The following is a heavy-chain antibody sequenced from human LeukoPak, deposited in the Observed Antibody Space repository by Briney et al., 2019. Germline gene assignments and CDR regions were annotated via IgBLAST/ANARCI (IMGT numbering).Heavy chain of an antibody. Sequence: GGSLRLSCAASGFTFSNYWMHWVRQGPGKGLVWVSRSNTDGSTTSYADSVKGRFTISRDNSKNTLYLQMNSLRAEDTAVYYCAKSDGSSWYFDYWGQGTLVTVSS. D-gene: IGHD6-13*01. CDR2: SNTDGSTT. CDR3: AKSDGSSWYFDY. J-gene: IGHJ4*02. V-gene: IGHV3-74*01. CDR1: GFTFSNYW.